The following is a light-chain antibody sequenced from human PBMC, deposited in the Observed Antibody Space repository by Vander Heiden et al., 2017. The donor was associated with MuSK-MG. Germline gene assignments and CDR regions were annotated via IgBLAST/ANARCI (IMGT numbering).Light chain of an antibody. J-gene: IGKJ2*01. CDR3: QQYNRYGLP. CDR1: QSFSSW. CDR2: KAS. V-gene: IGKV1-5*03. Sequence: DIQLTQSPSTLSASVGDRVTITCRASQSFSSWLAWYQQKPGKAPKLLIYKASSLESGVPSRFSGSGSGTEFTLTISSLQPDDFATYYCQQYNRYGLPFGQGTKLEIK.